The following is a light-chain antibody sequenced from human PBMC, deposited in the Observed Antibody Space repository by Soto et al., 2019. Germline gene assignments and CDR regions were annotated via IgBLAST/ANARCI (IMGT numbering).Light chain of an antibody. CDR2: KAS. CDR1: QSISNW. V-gene: IGKV1-5*03. CDR3: QQYDTYPRT. Sequence: DIQMTQSPSTLSASVGDRVTITCRASQSISNWFAWYQQKPGKAPKLLIFKASTLESGVPSRFSGSGSGTEFTLNISSLQPDDFATYHCQQYDTYPRTFGQGTKVDIK. J-gene: IGKJ1*01.